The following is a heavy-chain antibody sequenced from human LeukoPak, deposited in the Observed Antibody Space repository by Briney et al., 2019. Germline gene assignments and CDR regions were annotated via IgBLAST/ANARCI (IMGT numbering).Heavy chain of an antibody. Sequence: TTGGSLRLSCVASGFTFRTYSMNWVRQAPGKGLEWVSSISSNSSYIYYAPSLKGRFTISRDNARNSVFLQMNNLRVDDTAVYYCASPRYCSDGTCYGWAYWGQGTLVTVSS. V-gene: IGHV3-21*01. CDR2: ISSNSSYI. D-gene: IGHD2-15*01. J-gene: IGHJ4*02. CDR3: ASPRYCSDGTCYGWAY. CDR1: GFTFRTYS.